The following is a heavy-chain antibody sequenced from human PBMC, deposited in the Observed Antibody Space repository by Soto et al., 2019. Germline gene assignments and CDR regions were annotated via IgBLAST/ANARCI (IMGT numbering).Heavy chain of an antibody. V-gene: IGHV1-2*02. D-gene: IGHD3-3*01. CDR2: INPNSGGT. CDR1: GYTFTGYY. CDR3: ARDGEANFWSGYQNWFDP. J-gene: IGHJ5*02. Sequence: ASVKVSCKASGYTFTGYYMHWVRKAPGQGLEWMGWINPNSGGTNYAQKFQGRVTMTRDTSISTAYMELSRLRSDDTAVYYCARDGEANFWSGYQNWFDPWGQGTLVSVSS.